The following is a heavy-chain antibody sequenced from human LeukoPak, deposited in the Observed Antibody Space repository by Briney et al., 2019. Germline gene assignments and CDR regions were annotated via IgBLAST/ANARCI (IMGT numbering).Heavy chain of an antibody. J-gene: IGHJ4*02. D-gene: IGHD3-10*01. Sequence: GGSLRLSCAAPGFTFSSYGMSWVRQAPGKGLEWVSAISGSGGSTYYADSVKGRFTISRDNSKNTLYLQMNSLRAEDTAVYYCAKLLGMVRGVILDWGQGTLVTVSS. V-gene: IGHV3-23*01. CDR1: GFTFSSYG. CDR3: AKLLGMVRGVILD. CDR2: ISGSGGST.